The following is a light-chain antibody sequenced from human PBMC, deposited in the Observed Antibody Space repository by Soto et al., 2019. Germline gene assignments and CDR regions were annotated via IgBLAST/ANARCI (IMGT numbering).Light chain of an antibody. CDR1: QSVSRS. J-gene: IGKJ3*01. V-gene: IGKV3-15*01. CDR2: GAS. Sequence: EIVMTQSPATLSVSPGERVTLSCRASQSVSRSLAWYQQKPGQAPRLLIYGASTRATGIPARFSGSGSGTEFTLTISSLKSEDLAVCYCQQYNNWPPFTFGPGTKVDIK. CDR3: QQYNNWPPFT.